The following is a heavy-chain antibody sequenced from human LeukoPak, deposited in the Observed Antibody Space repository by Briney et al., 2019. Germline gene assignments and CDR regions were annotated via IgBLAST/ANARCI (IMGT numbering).Heavy chain of an antibody. D-gene: IGHD3-10*01. CDR1: GYAFTSYG. Sequence: ASVKVSCKASGYAFTSYGISWVRQAPGQGLEWMGWISAYNGNTNYAQKLQGRVTMTTETSTSTAYMELRSLRSDDTAVYYCARDLRAYYYGSGSSLENWFDPWGQGTLVTVSS. J-gene: IGHJ5*02. V-gene: IGHV1-18*01. CDR3: ARDLRAYYYGSGSSLENWFDP. CDR2: ISAYNGNT.